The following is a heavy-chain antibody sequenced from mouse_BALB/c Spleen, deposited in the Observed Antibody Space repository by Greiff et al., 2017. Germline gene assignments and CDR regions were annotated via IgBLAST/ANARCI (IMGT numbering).Heavy chain of an antibody. CDR3: ARDGYDY. CDR1: GFTFSDYY. J-gene: IGHJ2*01. Sequence: DVHLVESGGGLVKPGGSLKLSCAASGFTFSDYYMYWVRQTPEKRLEWVATISDGGSYTYYPDSVKGRFTISRDNAKNNLYLQMSSLKSEDTAMYYCARDGYDYWGQGTTLTVSS. CDR2: ISDGGSYT. D-gene: IGHD1-2*01. V-gene: IGHV5-4*02.